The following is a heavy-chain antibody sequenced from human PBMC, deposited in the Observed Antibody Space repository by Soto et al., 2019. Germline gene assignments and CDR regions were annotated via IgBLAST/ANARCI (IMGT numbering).Heavy chain of an antibody. V-gene: IGHV4-30-4*01. CDR1: GGSISSGDYY. Sequence: QVQLQESGPGLVKPSQTLSLSCTVSGGSISSGDYYWSWIRQTPGKGLEWIGYIYYSGSTHYNPSLKSRVTISVDTSKNQLSLKLNSVTATDTAVYYCARGLSVSVTTPSYYFDYWGQGTLVTVSS. CDR3: ARGLSVSVTTPSYYFDY. J-gene: IGHJ4*02. D-gene: IGHD4-17*01. CDR2: IYYSGST.